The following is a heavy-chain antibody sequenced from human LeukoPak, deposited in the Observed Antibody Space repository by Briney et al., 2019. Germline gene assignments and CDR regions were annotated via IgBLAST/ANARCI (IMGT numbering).Heavy chain of an antibody. D-gene: IGHD6-6*01. CDR1: WFTVSSNY. V-gene: IGHV3-53*01. CDR3: VRVLYSSSSRYFDF. Sequence: GGSLRLSCAASWFTVSSNYMSWARHAPGEGLEWVSVIYSGGSTYYADSVKGRFTTSRDKSKNTLYLQMNSLRAEDTAVYYCVRVLYSSSSRYFDFWGQGTLVTVSS. CDR2: IYSGGST. J-gene: IGHJ4*02.